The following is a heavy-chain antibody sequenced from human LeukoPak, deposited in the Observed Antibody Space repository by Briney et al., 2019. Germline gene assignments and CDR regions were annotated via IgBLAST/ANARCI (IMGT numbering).Heavy chain of an antibody. V-gene: IGHV3-30*04. Sequence: GGSLRLSCAASGFTFSSYAMHWVRQAPGKGLEWVAVISYDGSNKYYADSVKGRFTISRDNSKNTLYLQMNSLRAEDTAAYYCAKDGGFLEWLYNYWGQGTLVTVSS. CDR3: AKDGGFLEWLYNY. J-gene: IGHJ4*02. D-gene: IGHD3-3*01. CDR2: ISYDGSNK. CDR1: GFTFSSYA.